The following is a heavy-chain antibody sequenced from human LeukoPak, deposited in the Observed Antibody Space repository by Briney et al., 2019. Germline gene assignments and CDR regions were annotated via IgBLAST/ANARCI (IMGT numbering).Heavy chain of an antibody. CDR1: GFIFNNYA. D-gene: IGHD6-19*01. Sequence: QPGGSLRLSCAGSGFIFNNYAMHWVRQPPGKGLEWVSGISWNSGSIDYADSVKGRFTISRDNAKNSLYLQMNSLRVEDTALYYCAKDNRRHYTSGPNPDSLHWGQGALVTVSS. CDR3: AKDNRRHYTSGPNPDSLH. J-gene: IGHJ4*02. V-gene: IGHV3-9*01. CDR2: ISWNSGSI.